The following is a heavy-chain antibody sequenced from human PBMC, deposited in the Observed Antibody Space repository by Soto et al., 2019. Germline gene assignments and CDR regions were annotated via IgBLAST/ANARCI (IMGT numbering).Heavy chain of an antibody. CDR3: ARGDYDSVYGMDV. J-gene: IGHJ6*02. V-gene: IGHV1-2*04. CDR2: INPNSGGT. D-gene: IGHD3-22*01. Sequence: ASVKVSCKASGYTFTGYYMHWVRQAPGQGLEWMGWINPNSGGTNYAQKFRGWVTMTRDTSISTAYMELSRLRSDDTAVYYCARGDYDSVYGMDVWGQGTTVTVSS. CDR1: GYTFTGYY.